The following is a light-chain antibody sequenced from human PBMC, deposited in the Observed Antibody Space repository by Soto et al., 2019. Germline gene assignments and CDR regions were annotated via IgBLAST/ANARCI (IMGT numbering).Light chain of an antibody. Sequence: EIVLTQSPGTLSVSPGERATLSCRASQSVSSSHLAWYQQKPGQAPRLPIYGASSRATGIPDRFSGSGSGSDFTLTINRLEPEDFAVYSCEQYGGSRFAFGPGTKVDIK. CDR1: QSVSSSH. V-gene: IGKV3-20*01. CDR3: EQYGGSRFA. CDR2: GAS. J-gene: IGKJ3*01.